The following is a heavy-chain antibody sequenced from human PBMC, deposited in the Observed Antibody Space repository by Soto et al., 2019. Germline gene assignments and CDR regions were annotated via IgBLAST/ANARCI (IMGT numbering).Heavy chain of an antibody. CDR3: ARAKAGYSSSWYVS. D-gene: IGHD6-13*01. Sequence: QVQLVQSGAEVKKPGSSVKVSCKASGGTFSSYAISWVRQAPGQGLEWMGGIIPIFGTANYAQKCQGRVTITADESTSTAYMELSSLRSEDTAVYYCARAKAGYSSSWYVSWGQGTLVTVSS. CDR2: IIPIFGTA. V-gene: IGHV1-69*01. J-gene: IGHJ4*02. CDR1: GGTFSSYA.